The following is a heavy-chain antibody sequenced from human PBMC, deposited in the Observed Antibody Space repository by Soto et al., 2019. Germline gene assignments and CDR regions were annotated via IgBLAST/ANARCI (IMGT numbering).Heavy chain of an antibody. D-gene: IGHD3-10*01. CDR3: ARDRRNYYGSGRYYYYYGMDV. V-gene: IGHV3-7*01. J-gene: IGHJ6*02. CDR2: IKQDGSEK. Sequence: GGSLRLSCAASGFTFSSYWMSWVRQAPGKGLEWVANIKQDGSEKYYVDSVKGRFTISRDNAKNSLYLQMNSLRAEDTAVYYCARDRRNYYGSGRYYYYYGMDVWGQGTTVTVSS. CDR1: GFTFSSYW.